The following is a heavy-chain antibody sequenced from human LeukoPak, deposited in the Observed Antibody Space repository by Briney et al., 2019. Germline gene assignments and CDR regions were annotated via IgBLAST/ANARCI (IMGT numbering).Heavy chain of an antibody. CDR3: VKVGGGSGWYWSP. CDR1: GFTFSNYV. V-gene: IGHV3-23*01. D-gene: IGHD6-19*01. Sequence: GGSLRLSCTGSGFTFSNYVMSWVRQAPGRSLEWVSGISDSGGDTDYADSVKGRFTISRDNSKNTLFLQMNILRVEDTAVYYCVKVGGGSGWYWSPWGQGTLVTVSS. CDR2: ISDSGGDT. J-gene: IGHJ5*02.